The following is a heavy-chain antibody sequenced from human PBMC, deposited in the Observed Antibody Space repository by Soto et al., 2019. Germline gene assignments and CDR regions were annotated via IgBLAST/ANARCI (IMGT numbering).Heavy chain of an antibody. Sequence: NPSETLSLTCTVSGGSISSYYWSWIRQPPGKGLEWIGYIYYSGSTNYNPSLKSRVTISVDTSKNQFSLKLSSVTAADTAVYYCASSHLRQQLDLDYWGQGTLVTVSS. D-gene: IGHD6-13*01. J-gene: IGHJ4*02. CDR2: IYYSGST. V-gene: IGHV4-59*08. CDR3: ASSHLRQQLDLDY. CDR1: GGSISSYY.